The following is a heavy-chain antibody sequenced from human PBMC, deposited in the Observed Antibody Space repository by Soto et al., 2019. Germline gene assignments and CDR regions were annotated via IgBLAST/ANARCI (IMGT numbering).Heavy chain of an antibody. Sequence: GGSLRLSCAVSGFTFSSFAMSWVRQAPGKGLEWVSVISSSGGTTYYADSVKGRFTISRDNSKNTLYLQMNSLRAEDTAVYYCARDSSYACEYWGQGTLVTVSS. J-gene: IGHJ4*02. CDR3: ARDSSYACEY. D-gene: IGHD3-16*01. CDR2: ISSSGGTT. CDR1: GFTFSSFA. V-gene: IGHV3-23*01.